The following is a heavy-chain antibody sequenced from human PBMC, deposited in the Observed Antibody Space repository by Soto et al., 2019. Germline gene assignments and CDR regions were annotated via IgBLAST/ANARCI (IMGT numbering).Heavy chain of an antibody. D-gene: IGHD1-26*01. CDR2: LNPNSGDT. CDR1: GYTFSSYD. V-gene: IGHV1-8*01. Sequence: VASVKVSCKASGYTFSSYDINWVRQATGQGLEWMGWLNPNSGDTGYAQKFQGRVTLTRNTSINTAYIELSSLTSDDTAVYYCAAVAAPWHTGSYDYFADWGQGTLVTVSS. J-gene: IGHJ4*02. CDR3: AAVAAPWHTGSYDYFAD.